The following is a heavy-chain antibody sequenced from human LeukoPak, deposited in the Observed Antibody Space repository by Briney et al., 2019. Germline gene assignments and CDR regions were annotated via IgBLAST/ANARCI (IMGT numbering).Heavy chain of an antibody. CDR1: GFIFSHYG. V-gene: IGHV3-23*01. CDR2: ITSRSTT. CDR3: AKDGNWARFED. Sequence: GGSLRLSCAASGFIFSHYGMNWVRQAPGKGLEWVSGITSRSTTYYADSVKGRFTISRDNSKNMVWLQINSPTAEDTATYYCAKDGNWARFEDWGQGTLVTVST. D-gene: IGHD7-27*01. J-gene: IGHJ4*02.